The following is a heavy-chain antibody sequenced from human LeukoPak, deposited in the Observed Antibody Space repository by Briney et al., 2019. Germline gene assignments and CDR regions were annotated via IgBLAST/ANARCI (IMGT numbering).Heavy chain of an antibody. CDR2: ISGSGGST. V-gene: IGHV3-23*01. D-gene: IGHD3-10*01. CDR1: GFTFSSYA. CDR3: AKAMVSYGSGSYGN. J-gene: IGHJ4*02. Sequence: GGSLRLSCAASGFTFSSYAMSWVRQAPGKGLEWVSAISGSGGSTYYADSVKGRFTISRDNSKNTLYLQMNSLRAEDTAVYYCAKAMVSYGSGSYGNWGQGTLVTVSS.